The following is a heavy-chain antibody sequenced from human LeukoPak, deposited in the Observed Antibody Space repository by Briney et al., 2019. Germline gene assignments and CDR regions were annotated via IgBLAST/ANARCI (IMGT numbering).Heavy chain of an antibody. J-gene: IGHJ4*02. V-gene: IGHV3-21*01. D-gene: IGHD6-19*01. CDR2: ISSSSSYI. CDR1: GFTFDDYA. CDR3: ARDGLAGTDY. Sequence: PGGSLRLSCAASGFTFDDYAMHWVRQAPGKGLEWVSSISSSSSYIYYADSVKGRFTISRDNAKNSLYLQMNSLRAEDTAVYYCARDGLAGTDYWGQGTLVTVSS.